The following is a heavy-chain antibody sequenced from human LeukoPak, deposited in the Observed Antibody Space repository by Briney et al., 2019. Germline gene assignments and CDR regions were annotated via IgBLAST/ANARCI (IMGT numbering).Heavy chain of an antibody. CDR2: INHSGST. CDR1: GGSFSGYY. D-gene: IGHD3-10*01. CDR3: ARSTTMVRGVMD. V-gene: IGHV4-34*01. J-gene: IGHJ4*02. Sequence: SETLSLTCAVYGGSFSGYYWSWIRQPPGKGLEWIGEINHSGSTNYNPSLKSRITMSVDTSKNQFSLKLSSVTAADTAVYYCARSTTMVRGVMDWGQGTLVTVSS.